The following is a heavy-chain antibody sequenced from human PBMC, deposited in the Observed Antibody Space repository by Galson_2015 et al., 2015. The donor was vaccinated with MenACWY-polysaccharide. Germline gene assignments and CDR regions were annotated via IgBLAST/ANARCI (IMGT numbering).Heavy chain of an antibody. V-gene: IGHV4-4*07. J-gene: IGHJ4*02. CDR2: IYTTGST. CDR3: ARDSSDFGSGHFDY. CDR1: GGSISSNY. Sequence: SETLSLTCIVSGGSISSNYWSWIRQPAGKGLEWIGRIYTTGSTNYNPSLKSRVTMSVDTSKNQFSLKLSSVTAADTAVYYCARDSSDFGSGHFDYWGQGTLATVSS. D-gene: IGHD3-3*01.